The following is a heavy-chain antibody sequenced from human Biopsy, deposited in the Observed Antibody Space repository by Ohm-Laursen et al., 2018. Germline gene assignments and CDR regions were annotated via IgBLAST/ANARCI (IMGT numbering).Heavy chain of an antibody. CDR2: INTYNGNT. D-gene: IGHD5-24*01. Sequence: ASVKVSCKASGGTFSSYDISWLRQAPGQGLEWMGWINTYNGNTNYAQNLQGRVTMTTDTSTSTAYMELGSLRSDDTAVYYCARERGGYKRTDYWGQGTLVTVSS. CDR1: GGTFSSYD. V-gene: IGHV1-18*01. J-gene: IGHJ4*02. CDR3: ARERGGYKRTDY.